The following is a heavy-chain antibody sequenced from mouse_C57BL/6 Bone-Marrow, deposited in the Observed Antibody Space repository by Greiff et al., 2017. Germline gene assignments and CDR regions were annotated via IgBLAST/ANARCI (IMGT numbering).Heavy chain of an antibody. J-gene: IGHJ4*01. CDR3: ASRWDYGGQFYAMDY. D-gene: IGHD2-4*01. CDR2: ISPGSGST. V-gene: IGHV1-55*01. Sequence: QVQLQQPGAELVKPGASVKMSCKASGYTFTSYWITWVKQRPGQGLEWIGDISPGSGSTNYNEKFKSKATLTVDTSSSTAYMQLSSLQSEDSAVYYGASRWDYGGQFYAMDYWGQGTSVTVSS. CDR1: GYTFTSYW.